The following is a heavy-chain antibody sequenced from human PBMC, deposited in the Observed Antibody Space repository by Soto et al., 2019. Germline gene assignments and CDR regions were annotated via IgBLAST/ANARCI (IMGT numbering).Heavy chain of an antibody. CDR1: GVSVTSYT. V-gene: IGHV4-4*07. CDR3: TRDGMTTGDT. D-gene: IGHD2-21*02. J-gene: IGHJ4*02. CDR2: IFSSVTA. Sequence: SETLSLTCIVSGVSVTSYTWSWVRQPANKGLEWIGRIFSSVTATYIPSLKIPVRISMDTPENRISLKLDSVTAADAGVYYCTRDGMTTGDTWGPGTLVTVSS.